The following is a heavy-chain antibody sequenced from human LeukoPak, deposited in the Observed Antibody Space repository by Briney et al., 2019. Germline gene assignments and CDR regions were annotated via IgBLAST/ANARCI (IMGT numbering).Heavy chain of an antibody. CDR1: GFTFSNYE. V-gene: IGHV3-48*03. J-gene: IGHJ4*02. CDR2: ISYSGSNK. CDR3: TRVEGIIDY. D-gene: IGHD3-16*02. Sequence: PGGSLRLSCAASGFTFSNYEMNWVRQAPGKGLEWVSYISYSGSNKYYADSVKGRFTISRDNAKNSLYLQMNSLRVEVTAVYYCTRVEGIIDYWGQGTLVTVSS.